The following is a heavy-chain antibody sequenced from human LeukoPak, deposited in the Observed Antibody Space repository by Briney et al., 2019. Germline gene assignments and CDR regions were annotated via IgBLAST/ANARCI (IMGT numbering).Heavy chain of an antibody. CDR2: MNPNSGNT. Sequence: ASVKVSCKASGYTFTSYDINWVRQAPGPGLEWMGWMNPNSGNTGYAQKFQGRVTMTRNTSRSTCYMELSSLRSEDTAVYYCARGYYYDSSGPTPDYWSQGTLATVSS. CDR1: GYTFTSYD. D-gene: IGHD3-22*01. CDR3: ARGYYYDSSGPTPDY. J-gene: IGHJ4*02. V-gene: IGHV1-8*01.